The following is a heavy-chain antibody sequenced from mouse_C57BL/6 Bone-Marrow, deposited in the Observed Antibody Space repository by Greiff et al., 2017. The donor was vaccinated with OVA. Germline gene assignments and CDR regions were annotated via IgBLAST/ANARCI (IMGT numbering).Heavy chain of an antibody. Sequence: VQLQQSGAELVKPGASVKLSCKASGYTFTSYWMHWVKQRPGRGLEWIGRIDPTGGGTKYNEKFKSKATLTVDKPSSTAYMQLSSLTSEDSAVYYCARPGYMRGNYAMDYWGQGTSVTVSA. V-gene: IGHV1-72*01. J-gene: IGHJ4*01. CDR2: IDPTGGGT. CDR1: GYTFTSYW. D-gene: IGHD2-2*01. CDR3: ARPGYMRGNYAMDY.